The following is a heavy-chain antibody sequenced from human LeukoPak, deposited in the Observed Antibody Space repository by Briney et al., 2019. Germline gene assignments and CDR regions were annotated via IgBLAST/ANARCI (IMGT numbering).Heavy chain of an antibody. CDR2: IYHSGST. CDR3: ARGRYQAANYFDY. J-gene: IGHJ4*02. CDR1: GGSISSGGYS. D-gene: IGHD2-2*01. V-gene: IGHV4-30-2*01. Sequence: SETLSLTCAVSGGSISSGGYSWSWLRQPPGKGLEWIGYIYHSGSTYYNPSLKSRVTISVDRSKNQFSLKLSSVTAADTAVYYCARGRYQAANYFDYWGQGTLVTVSS.